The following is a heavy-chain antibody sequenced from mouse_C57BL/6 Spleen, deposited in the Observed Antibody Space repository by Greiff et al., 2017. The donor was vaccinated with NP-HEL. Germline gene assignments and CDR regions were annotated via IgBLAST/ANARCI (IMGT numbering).Heavy chain of an antibody. CDR2: ISDGGSYT. V-gene: IGHV5-4*01. J-gene: IGHJ3*01. CDR3: ARDSNYGAWFAY. CDR1: GFTFSSYA. Sequence: EVMLVESGGGLVKPGGSLKLSCAASGFTFSSYAMSWVRQTPEKRLEWVATISDGGSYTYYPDNVKGRFTISRDNAKNNLYLQMSHLKSEDTAMYYCARDSNYGAWFAYWGQRTLVTVSA. D-gene: IGHD2-5*01.